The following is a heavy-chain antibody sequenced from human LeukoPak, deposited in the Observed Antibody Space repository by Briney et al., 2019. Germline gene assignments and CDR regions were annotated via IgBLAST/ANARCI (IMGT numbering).Heavy chain of an antibody. CDR2: ISSSSSYT. J-gene: IGHJ4*02. V-gene: IGHV3-21*01. CDR1: GFTFSTYS. D-gene: IGHD2-15*01. Sequence: PGGSLRLSCAASGFTFSTYSMNWVRQAPGKGLEWVSSISSSSSYTYYADSVKGRFTISGDNAKNSLYLQMNSLRAEDTAVFYCAKSPEGYCSGGTCHLYFDYWGQGSLVTVSS. CDR3: AKSPEGYCSGGTCHLYFDY.